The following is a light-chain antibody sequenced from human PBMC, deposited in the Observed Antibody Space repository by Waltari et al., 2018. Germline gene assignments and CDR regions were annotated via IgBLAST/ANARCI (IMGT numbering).Light chain of an antibody. CDR2: DVS. CDR1: SSDIGGYNF. V-gene: IGLV2-11*01. Sequence: SALTQPRSVSGSPGQSVTISCTGTSSDIGGYNFVSWYQQHPGKAPKLMIYDVSQRPSGVPDRVSGSKSGNTASRTISGVQAEDEADYYCCSFAGYYTVFGGGTKLTVL. J-gene: IGLJ3*02. CDR3: CSFAGYYTV.